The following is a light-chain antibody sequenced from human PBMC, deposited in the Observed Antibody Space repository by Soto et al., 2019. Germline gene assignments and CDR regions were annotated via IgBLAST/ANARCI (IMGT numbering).Light chain of an antibody. CDR3: QQRSNWYT. CDR2: AAS. CDR1: QSISSY. J-gene: IGKJ2*01. V-gene: IGKV1-39*01. Sequence: DIQMTQSPSSLSASVVDRVTITCRASQSISSYLNWYQQKPGKAPKLLIYAASSLQSGVPSRFSGSGSGTDFTLTISSLEPEDFAVYYCQQRSNWYTFGQGTKVDI.